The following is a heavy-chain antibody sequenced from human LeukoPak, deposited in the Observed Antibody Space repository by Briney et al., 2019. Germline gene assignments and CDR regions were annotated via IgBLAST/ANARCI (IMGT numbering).Heavy chain of an antibody. CDR1: GFTFSSYW. J-gene: IGHJ1*01. Sequence: GGSLRLSCAASGFTFSSYWMSWVRQAPGKGLEWVANIKQDGSEKYYVDSVKGRFTISRDNAKNSVYLQMNSLRAEDTAVYYCASSPFSSPGYFQHWGQGTLVTVSS. D-gene: IGHD3-10*01. CDR3: ASSPFSSPGYFQH. CDR2: IKQDGSEK. V-gene: IGHV3-7*01.